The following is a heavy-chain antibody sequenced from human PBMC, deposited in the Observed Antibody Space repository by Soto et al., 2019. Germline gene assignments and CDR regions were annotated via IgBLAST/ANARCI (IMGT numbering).Heavy chain of an antibody. CDR1: GFTFSSYA. Sequence: PGGSLRLSCAASGFTFSSYAMHWVRQAPGKGLEWVAVISYDGSNKYYADSVKGRFTISRDNSKNTLYLQMNSLRAEDTAVYYCARDRGIAVAGTGDRYYGMDVWGQGTTVTVSS. CDR3: ARDRGIAVAGTGDRYYGMDV. D-gene: IGHD6-19*01. J-gene: IGHJ6*02. V-gene: IGHV3-30*04. CDR2: ISYDGSNK.